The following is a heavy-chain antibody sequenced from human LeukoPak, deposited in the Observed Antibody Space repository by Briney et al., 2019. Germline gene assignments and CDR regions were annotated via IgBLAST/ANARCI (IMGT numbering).Heavy chain of an antibody. CDR3: ARGRGTGGSSRDFYYYYYMDV. CDR2: INAANGNT. V-gene: IGHV1-3*03. CDR1: GYTFTAYA. Sequence: ASVKVSCTASGYTFTAYAMHWVRQAPGQRPQWMGWINAANGNTKYSPEFQGRISLTRDTSASAAYMELSSLTSDDMAVYFCARGRGTGGSSRDFYYYYYMDVWGTGTTVTVSS. D-gene: IGHD2-15*01. J-gene: IGHJ6*03.